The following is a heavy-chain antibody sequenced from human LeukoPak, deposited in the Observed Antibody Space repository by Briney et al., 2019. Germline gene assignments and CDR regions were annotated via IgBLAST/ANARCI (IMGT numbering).Heavy chain of an antibody. CDR1: GGSISSSSYY. CDR3: ARGALGRVKGYCSGGSCYSVQKPFRFDY. V-gene: IGHV4-39*07. CDR2: IYYSGST. Sequence: PSETLSLTCTVSGGSISSSSYYWGWIRQPPGKGLEWIGSIYYSGSTYYNPSLKSRVTISVDTSKNQFSLKLSSVTAADTAVYYCARGALGRVKGYCSGGSCYSVQKPFRFDYWGQGTLVTVSS. D-gene: IGHD2-15*01. J-gene: IGHJ4*02.